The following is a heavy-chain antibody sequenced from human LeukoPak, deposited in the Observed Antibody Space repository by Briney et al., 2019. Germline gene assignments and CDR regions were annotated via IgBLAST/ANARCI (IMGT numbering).Heavy chain of an antibody. D-gene: IGHD3-9*01. Sequence: GGSLRLSCAASGFTFSSYSMNWVRQAPGKGLEWVSSISSSSSYIYYADSVRGRFTISRDNAKNSLYLQMNSLRAEDTAVYYCARDLNYDILTGYYDYFDYWGQGTLVTVSS. CDR2: ISSSSSYI. V-gene: IGHV3-21*01. J-gene: IGHJ4*02. CDR3: ARDLNYDILTGYYDYFDY. CDR1: GFTFSSYS.